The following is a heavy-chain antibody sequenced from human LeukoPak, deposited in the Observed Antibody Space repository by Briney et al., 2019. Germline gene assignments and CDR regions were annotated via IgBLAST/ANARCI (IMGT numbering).Heavy chain of an antibody. CDR1: GFTFTGYC. CDR3: VRDRWEGTTGGDY. Sequence: PGRSLRLSSAASGFTFTGYCMSCGRQAPGKGLECVANINQDGSEKYYVDSVKGRFTISRDNAKNSVYLQMNSLRAEDTAVYYCVRDRWEGTTGGDYWGQGTLVTVSS. CDR2: INQDGSEK. J-gene: IGHJ4*02. V-gene: IGHV3-7*01. D-gene: IGHD1-7*01.